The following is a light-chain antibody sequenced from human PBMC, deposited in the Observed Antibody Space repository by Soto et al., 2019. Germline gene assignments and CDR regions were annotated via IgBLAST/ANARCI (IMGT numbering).Light chain of an antibody. CDR3: QQSYST. Sequence: IQMTQSPSSLSASVGDRVTITCRASQSISSYLNWYQQKPGKAPQLLIYAASSLQSGVPSRFSGSGSGTDFTLTISSLQPEDFATYYCQQSYSTFGGGTKVEIK. J-gene: IGKJ4*01. CDR1: QSISSY. CDR2: AAS. V-gene: IGKV1-39*01.